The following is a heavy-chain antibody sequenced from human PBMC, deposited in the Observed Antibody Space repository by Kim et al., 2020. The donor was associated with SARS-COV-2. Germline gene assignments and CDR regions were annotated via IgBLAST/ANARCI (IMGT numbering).Heavy chain of an antibody. CDR3: ARDSGSYYDDFDY. Sequence: YAQGFPGRFVFSLDTSVSTAYLQISSLKAEDTAVYYCARDSGSYYDDFDYWGQGTLVTVSS. J-gene: IGHJ4*02. V-gene: IGHV7-4-1*02. D-gene: IGHD1-26*01.